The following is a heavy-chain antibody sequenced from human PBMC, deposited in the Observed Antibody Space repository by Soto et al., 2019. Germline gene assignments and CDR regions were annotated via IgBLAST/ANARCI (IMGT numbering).Heavy chain of an antibody. Sequence: EVQLLESGGGLVQPGGSLRLSCAASGFTFSNYAMSWVRQAPGKGLEWVSAISGSGGSTFYADSVKGRFTISRDNSKNTLFVQMNSLRVEDTAVYYCAKDASLYSSGWYSPQYYYDIDVWGSGTTVTVSS. CDR2: ISGSGGST. CDR1: GFTFSNYA. D-gene: IGHD6-19*01. CDR3: AKDASLYSSGWYSPQYYYDIDV. J-gene: IGHJ6*03. V-gene: IGHV3-23*01.